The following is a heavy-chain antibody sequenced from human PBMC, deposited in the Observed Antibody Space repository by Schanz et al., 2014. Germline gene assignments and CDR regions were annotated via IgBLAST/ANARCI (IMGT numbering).Heavy chain of an antibody. V-gene: IGHV1-69*02. D-gene: IGHD2-15*01. Sequence: QVQLVQSEAEVKKPGSSMKVSCKASGGTFSTYPINWLRQAPGQGLEWMGRIIPIHGIVNYAQRFQDRVRITADKSTSTAYMELSSLRSDDTAVYYCARGGGPEDVFDIWGQGTILAVSA. J-gene: IGHJ3*02. CDR1: GGTFSTYP. CDR2: IIPIHGIV. CDR3: ARGGGPEDVFDI.